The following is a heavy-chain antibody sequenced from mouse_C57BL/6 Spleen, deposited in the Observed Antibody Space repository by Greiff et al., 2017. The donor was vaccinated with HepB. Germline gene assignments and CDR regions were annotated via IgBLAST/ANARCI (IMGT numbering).Heavy chain of an antibody. J-gene: IGHJ2*01. D-gene: IGHD3-2*02. CDR2: IDPETGGT. Sequence: QVQLQQSGAELVRPGASVTLSCKASGYTFTDYEMHWVKQTPVHGLEWIGAIDPETGGTAYNQKFKGKAILTADKSSSTAYMELRSLTSEDSAVYYCTRSRDSSGYVGDYWGQGTTLTVSS. CDR3: TRSRDSSGYVGDY. V-gene: IGHV1-15*01. CDR1: GYTFTDYE.